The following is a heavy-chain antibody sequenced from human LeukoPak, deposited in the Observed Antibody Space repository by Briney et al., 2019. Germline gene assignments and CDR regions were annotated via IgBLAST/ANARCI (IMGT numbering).Heavy chain of an antibody. CDR2: IYSGGST. J-gene: IGHJ5*02. D-gene: IGHD2-8*01. CDR3: ARHRYCTNGVCYLVPRAFDP. Sequence: PGGSLRPSCAASGFTVSSNYMSWVRQAPGKGLEWVSVIYSGGSTYYADSVKGRFTISRDNSKNTLYLQMNSLRAEDTGVYYCARHRYCTNGVCYLVPRAFDPWGQGTLVTVSS. CDR1: GFTVSSNY. V-gene: IGHV3-66*04.